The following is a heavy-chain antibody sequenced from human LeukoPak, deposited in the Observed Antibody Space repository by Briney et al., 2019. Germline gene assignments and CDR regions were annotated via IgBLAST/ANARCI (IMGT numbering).Heavy chain of an antibody. CDR2: VYDTGSI. V-gene: IGHV4-59*01. CDR1: GDSITNYY. Sequence: SETLSLTCTVSGDSITNYYWSWIRQPPGKRLQWIGYVYDTGSINYNPSLKSRVSISIDKSKNQFSLKLTSVTAADTAVYYCARATYYDFWSGWRDWGQGALVTVSS. CDR3: ARATYYDFWSGWRD. D-gene: IGHD3-3*01. J-gene: IGHJ4*02.